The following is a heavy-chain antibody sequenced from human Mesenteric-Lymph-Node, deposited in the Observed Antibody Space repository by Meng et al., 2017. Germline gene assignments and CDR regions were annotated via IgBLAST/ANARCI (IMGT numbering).Heavy chain of an antibody. J-gene: IGHJ4*02. CDR1: GFTFSSYA. CDR2: ISSSGSTI. CDR3: ARHKVGYFEPRALDY. Sequence: GGSLRLSCAASGFTFSSYAMSWVRQAPGKGLEWISYISSSGSTIYFADSVRGRFTISRDNAKNSLSLQMNSLRAEDTAVYYCARHKVGYFEPRALDYWGQGTLVTVSS. D-gene: IGHD3-9*01. V-gene: IGHV3-48*04.